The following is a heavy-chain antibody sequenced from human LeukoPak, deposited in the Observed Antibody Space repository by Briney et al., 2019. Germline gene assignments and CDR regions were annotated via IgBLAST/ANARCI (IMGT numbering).Heavy chain of an antibody. J-gene: IGHJ6*02. D-gene: IGHD2-2*01. CDR1: GFTFSSYS. CDR3: ARMGYCSSTSCPPLTRMDV. V-gene: IGHV3-48*04. CDR2: ISSSSSTI. Sequence: GGSLSLSCAPSGFTFSSYSMKWVRQARGKGLEWVSYISSSSSTIYYADSVKGRFTISRDNAKNSLYLQMNSLRAEDTAVYYCARMGYCSSTSCPPLTRMDVWGQGTTVTVSS.